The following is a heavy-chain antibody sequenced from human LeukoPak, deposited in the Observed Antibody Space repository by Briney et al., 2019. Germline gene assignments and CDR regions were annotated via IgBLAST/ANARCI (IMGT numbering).Heavy chain of an antibody. CDR2: INSDGSGT. CDR3: ARDGGLWLYYFDF. J-gene: IGHJ4*02. Sequence: GGSLRLSCAASGFTFSSYAMSWVRQVPGKGLVWVSRINSDGSGTTYADSVKGRFTISRDNAKNTVYLQMNSLRAEDTAVYYCARDGGLWLYYFDFWGQGTLVTVSS. V-gene: IGHV3-74*01. CDR1: GFTFSSYA. D-gene: IGHD5-18*01.